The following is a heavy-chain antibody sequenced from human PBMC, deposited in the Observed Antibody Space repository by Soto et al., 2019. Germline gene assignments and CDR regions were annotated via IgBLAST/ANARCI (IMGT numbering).Heavy chain of an antibody. D-gene: IGHD3-9*01. CDR1: GFTISSYS. CDR2: ISSSSSTI. Sequence: EVQLVESGGGLVQPGGSLSLACAASGFTISSYSMNCVRQAPGTGLEWVSYISSSSSTIYYADSVKGRFTISRDNAKNSLYLPMNSLRAEDPAVYYCARDIRYFNPWDSWGQGNLVTVSA. CDR3: ARDIRYFNPWDS. J-gene: IGHJ4*02. V-gene: IGHV3-48*01.